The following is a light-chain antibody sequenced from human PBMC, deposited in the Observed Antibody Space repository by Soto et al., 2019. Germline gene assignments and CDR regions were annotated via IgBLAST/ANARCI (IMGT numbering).Light chain of an antibody. V-gene: IGKV3-20*01. CDR3: QQYNNSPEYT. CDR2: GAS. CDR1: QSVTSRY. Sequence: EIVLTQSPGTLSLSPGERATLSCKASQSVTSRYLAWYQQKPGKAPRLLIYGASSRATGIPDRFSGSGSGTDFTLTISRLEPEDFAVYFCQQYNNSPEYTFGQGTKLEIK. J-gene: IGKJ2*01.